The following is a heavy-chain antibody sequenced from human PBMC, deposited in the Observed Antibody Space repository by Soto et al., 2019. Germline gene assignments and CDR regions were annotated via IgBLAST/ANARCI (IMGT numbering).Heavy chain of an antibody. CDR1: GGSISSNSHY. Sequence: QLQLQESGPGLVKPSETLSLTCSVSGGSISSNSHYWVWIRQPPGKGLEYIGNIYYNGDTDYNPSLKSRVTISVDTSKNQFSVKLNSVTAADTAVYYCARHQSIVVVTAARALDIWGQGTMVTVSS. CDR3: ARHQSIVVVTAARALDI. J-gene: IGHJ3*02. CDR2: IYYNGDT. V-gene: IGHV4-39*01. D-gene: IGHD2-15*01.